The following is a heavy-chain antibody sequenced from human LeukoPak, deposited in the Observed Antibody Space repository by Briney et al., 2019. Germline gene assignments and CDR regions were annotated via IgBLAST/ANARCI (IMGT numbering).Heavy chain of an antibody. V-gene: IGHV4-4*07. Sequence: PSETLSLNCTVSGGSISSYYWSWIRQPAGKGLEWIGRIYTSGSTNYNPSLKSRVTMSVDTSKNQFSLKLSSVTAADTAVYYCARYSSGWSPYYFDYWGQGTLVTVSS. CDR2: IYTSGST. J-gene: IGHJ4*02. CDR3: ARYSSGWSPYYFDY. CDR1: GGSISSYY. D-gene: IGHD6-13*01.